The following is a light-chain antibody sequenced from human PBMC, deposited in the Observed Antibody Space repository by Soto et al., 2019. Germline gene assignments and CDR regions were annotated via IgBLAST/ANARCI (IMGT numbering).Light chain of an antibody. CDR1: SSNIGTYY. J-gene: IGLJ2*01. Sequence: QAVVTQPPSVSAAPGQKGTISCSGSSSNIGTYYVSWYQHVPGTAPKLLIYDNNERPSGIPDRFSGSKSGTSATLGITGLQTEDEADYHCGTWDSSLSAVVFGGGTKLTVL. CDR2: DNN. V-gene: IGLV1-51*01. CDR3: GTWDSSLSAVV.